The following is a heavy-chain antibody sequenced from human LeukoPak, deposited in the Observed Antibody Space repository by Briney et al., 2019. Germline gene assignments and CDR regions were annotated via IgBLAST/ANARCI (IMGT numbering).Heavy chain of an antibody. Sequence: ASVKVSCKASGYTFTGYYMHWVRQAPGQGLEWMGWINPNSGGTNYAQKFQGRVTMTRDTSISTAYMELSRLRSDDTAVHYCARGVVVVPAATTPETFYYGMDVWGQGTTVTVSS. V-gene: IGHV1-2*02. D-gene: IGHD2-2*01. CDR2: INPNSGGT. J-gene: IGHJ6*02. CDR1: GYTFTGYY. CDR3: ARGVVVVPAATTPETFYYGMDV.